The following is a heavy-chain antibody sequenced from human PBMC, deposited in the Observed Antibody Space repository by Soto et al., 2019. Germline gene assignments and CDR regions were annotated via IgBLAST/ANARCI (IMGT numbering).Heavy chain of an antibody. Sequence: GASVKVSCKASGYTFTSYDINWVRQATGQGLEWMGWMNPNSGNTGYAQKSQGRVTMTRNTSIRTAYMELSSLRSEDTAVYYCARGSSPYGAGSYFQGTHYFDYWGQGTLVTVSS. CDR2: MNPNSGNT. D-gene: IGHD3-10*01. J-gene: IGHJ4*02. CDR3: ARGSSPYGAGSYFQGTHYFDY. V-gene: IGHV1-8*01. CDR1: GYTFTSYD.